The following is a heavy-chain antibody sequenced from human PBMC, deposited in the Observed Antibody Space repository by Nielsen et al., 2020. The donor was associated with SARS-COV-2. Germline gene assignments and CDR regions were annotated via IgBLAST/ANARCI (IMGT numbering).Heavy chain of an antibody. Sequence: WIRQPPGKGLEWVSLISGDGGSTYYADSVKGRFTISRDNSKNSLYLQMNSLRTEDTALYYCAKDHPPVRADYGSGSYYLPVYYYYYGMDVWGQGTTVTASS. V-gene: IGHV3-43*02. D-gene: IGHD3-10*01. CDR2: ISGDGGST. J-gene: IGHJ6*02. CDR3: AKDHPPVRADYGSGSYYLPVYYYYYGMDV.